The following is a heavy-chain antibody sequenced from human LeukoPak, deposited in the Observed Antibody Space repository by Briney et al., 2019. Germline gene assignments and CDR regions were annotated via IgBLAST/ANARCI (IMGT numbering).Heavy chain of an antibody. CDR2: ISSSSSYI. CDR1: GFTFSSYS. J-gene: IGHJ4*02. D-gene: IGHD4-17*01. V-gene: IGHV3-21*01. CDR3: ARGGESTGPLFDY. Sequence: GGSLRLSCAASGFTFSSYSMNWVRQAPGKGLEWVSSISSSSSYIYYADSVKGRFTISRDNAKYSLYLQMNSLRAEDTAVYYCARGGESTGPLFDYWGQGTLVTVSS.